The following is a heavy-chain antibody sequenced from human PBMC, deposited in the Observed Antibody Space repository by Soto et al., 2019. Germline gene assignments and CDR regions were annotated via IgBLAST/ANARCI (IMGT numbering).Heavy chain of an antibody. CDR1: GYTFDIYD. CDR3: ARGRVRGYNWFDP. V-gene: IGHV1-8*01. D-gene: IGHD1-26*01. J-gene: IGHJ5*02. Sequence: QVQLVQSAAEVKKPGASVKVSCRAAGYTFDIYDINWVRQAPGQGIEWMGWMNPNSGDTSHAQRVQGRVTLTRDTSVSTAYMELSSLTSEDTAVYYCARGRVRGYNWFDPWGQGTLVTVSS. CDR2: MNPNSGDT.